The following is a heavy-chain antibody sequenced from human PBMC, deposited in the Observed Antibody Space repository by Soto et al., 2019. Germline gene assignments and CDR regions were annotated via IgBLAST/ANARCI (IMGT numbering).Heavy chain of an antibody. D-gene: IGHD3-22*01. J-gene: IGHJ4*02. V-gene: IGHV3-30*18. CDR2: ISYDGSNK. Sequence: QVQLVESGGGVVQPGRSLRLSCAASGFTFSSYGMHWVRQAPGKGLEWVAVISYDGSNKYYADSVKGRFTISRDNSKNTLYLQMNSLRAEDTAVYYSAKEWVYDSSGWSFDYWGQGTLVTVSS. CDR3: AKEWVYDSSGWSFDY. CDR1: GFTFSSYG.